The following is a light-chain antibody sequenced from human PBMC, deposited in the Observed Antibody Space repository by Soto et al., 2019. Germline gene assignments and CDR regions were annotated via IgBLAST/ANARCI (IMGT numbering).Light chain of an antibody. Sequence: EIVLTQSPGPLSLSPGERATLSCRASQTIASRYLAWYQHQPGQAPRLLIYRTFARAPGIPYRFRGGGSGTDFTLILSRLERDDFAVYYCQQYDTSPPPFGKGTRLDIK. V-gene: IGKV3-20*01. CDR3: QQYDTSPPP. J-gene: IGKJ5*01. CDR1: QTIASRY. CDR2: RTF.